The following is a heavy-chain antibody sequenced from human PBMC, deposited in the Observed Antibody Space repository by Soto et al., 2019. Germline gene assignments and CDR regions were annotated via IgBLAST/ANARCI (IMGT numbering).Heavy chain of an antibody. D-gene: IGHD4-17*01. CDR1: GGSISSYY. CDR3: ARVRVRWQIDY. Sequence: PSETLSLTFTVSGGSISSYYWSWIRQPPGKGLEWIGYIYYSGSTNYNPSLKSRVTISVDTSKNQFSLKLSSVTAADTAVYYCARVRVRWQIDYWGQGTLVTVSS. V-gene: IGHV4-59*01. J-gene: IGHJ4*02. CDR2: IYYSGST.